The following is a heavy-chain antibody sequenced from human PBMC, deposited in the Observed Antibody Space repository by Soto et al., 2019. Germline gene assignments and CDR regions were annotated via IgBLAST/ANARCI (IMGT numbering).Heavy chain of an antibody. Sequence: PSETLSLTCTFSFGPISNYYCSWFRQPPGQGLEWIGYMGYSGYTSYNPSLRSRVSISLDTSKNQLSLKLNSVTAADRAVYYCATGPSSSNGFRQFDYLGQGTLVTVSS. V-gene: IGHV4-59*08. CDR2: MGYSGYT. CDR1: FGPISNYY. J-gene: IGHJ4*02. CDR3: ATGPSSSNGFRQFDY. D-gene: IGHD6-13*01.